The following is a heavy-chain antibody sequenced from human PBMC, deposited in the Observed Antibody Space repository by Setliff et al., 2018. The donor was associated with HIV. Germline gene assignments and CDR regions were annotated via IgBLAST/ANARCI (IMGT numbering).Heavy chain of an antibody. V-gene: IGHV3-74*01. J-gene: IGHJ4*02. CDR1: GFTFSTYS. CDR2: TNSDGSST. CDR3: ARGATDRYCSNGVCLNLDC. Sequence: GSLRLSCAASGFTFSTYSMNWVRQAPGKGLVWVSHTNSDGSSTSYADSVKGRFTISRDNAKNTLYLQMNSLRAEDTAVYYCARGATDRYCSNGVCLNLDCWGQGALVTVS. D-gene: IGHD2-8*01.